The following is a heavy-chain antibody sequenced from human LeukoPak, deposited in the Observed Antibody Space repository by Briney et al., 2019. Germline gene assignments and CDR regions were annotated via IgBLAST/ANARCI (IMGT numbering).Heavy chain of an antibody. CDR2: IYYSGST. V-gene: IGHV4-59*01. CDR1: GGSLSSYY. Sequence: SETLSLTCTVSGGSLSSYYWSWMRQPPGKGLEWMGYIYYSGSTNYNPSLTSRVTISVDTSKNQFSLKLSPVTASDTAVFYRVRRYGLPTLFDYRVQGTMVSDSS. D-gene: IGHD3-16*01. CDR3: VRRYGLPTLFDY. J-gene: IGHJ4*02.